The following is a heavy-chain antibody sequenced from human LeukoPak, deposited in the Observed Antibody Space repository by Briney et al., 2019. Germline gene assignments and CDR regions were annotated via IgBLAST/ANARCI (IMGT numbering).Heavy chain of an antibody. D-gene: IGHD3-9*01. CDR2: IYTSGST. CDR1: GGSISSGSYY. V-gene: IGHV4-61*02. CDR3: ASKPGLTGYYTG. J-gene: IGHJ4*02. Sequence: SETLSLTCTVSGGSISSGSYYWSWIRQPAGKGLEWIGRIYTSGSTNYNPSLKSRVTISVDTSKNQFSLKLSSVTAAGTAVYYCASKPGLTGYYTGWGQGTLVTVSS.